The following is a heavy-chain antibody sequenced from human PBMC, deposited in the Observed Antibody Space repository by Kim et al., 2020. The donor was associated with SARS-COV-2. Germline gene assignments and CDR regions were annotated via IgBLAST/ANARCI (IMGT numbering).Heavy chain of an antibody. J-gene: IGHJ5*02. Sequence: SLKSRVTISVDTSKNQFSLKLSSVTAADTTVYYCARGRRSSSSGGWFDPWGQGTLVTVSS. CDR3: ARGRRSSSSGGWFDP. D-gene: IGHD6-6*01. V-gene: IGHV4-34*01.